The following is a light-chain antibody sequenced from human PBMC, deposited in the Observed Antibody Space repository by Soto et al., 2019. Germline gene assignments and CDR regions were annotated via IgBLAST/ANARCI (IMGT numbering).Light chain of an antibody. CDR2: GAS. J-gene: IGKJ1*01. Sequence: EIVLTQSPGTLSLFPGERATFSCRASQSVSSIYLAWYQQRPGQAPRLLIYGASSRATGIPDRFSGSGSGTDFTLTISRLEPEDSAVYYCQQYGSSPRTFGQGTKVDI. V-gene: IGKV3-20*01. CDR3: QQYGSSPRT. CDR1: QSVSSIY.